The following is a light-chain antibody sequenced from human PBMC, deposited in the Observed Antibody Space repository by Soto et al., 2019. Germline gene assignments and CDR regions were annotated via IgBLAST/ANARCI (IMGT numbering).Light chain of an antibody. J-gene: IGKJ1*01. CDR1: QSISSK. V-gene: IGKV3-20*01. CDR3: QQYAGSPET. Sequence: EIVMTQSPATLSVSPGERATLSCRASQSISSKLAWYQQRPGQAPRLLIYGASIRATGSPDRFSGSGSGTDFTLTINRLEPEDFAVYYCQQYAGSPETFGQGTKVDIK. CDR2: GAS.